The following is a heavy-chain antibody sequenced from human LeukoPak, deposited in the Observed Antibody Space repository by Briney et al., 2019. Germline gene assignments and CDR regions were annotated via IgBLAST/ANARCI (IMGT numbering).Heavy chain of an antibody. V-gene: IGHV1-2*02. Sequence: ASVKVSCKASGYTFTGYYMHWVRQAPGQGLEWMGWINPNSGGTNYAQQFQGRVTMTRAKSISTAYMELSRLRSDDTAVYYCARAYYDILTGYENFDYWGQGTLVTVSS. J-gene: IGHJ4*02. CDR1: GYTFTGYY. CDR2: INPNSGGT. D-gene: IGHD3-9*01. CDR3: ARAYYDILTGYENFDY.